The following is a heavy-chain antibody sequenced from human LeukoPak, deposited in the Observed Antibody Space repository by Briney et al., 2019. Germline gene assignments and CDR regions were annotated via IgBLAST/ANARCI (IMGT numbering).Heavy chain of an antibody. Sequence: AGGSLRLSCAASGFTFSSYAMHWVRQAPGKGLEWVAVISYDGSNKYYADSVKGRFTISRDNSKNTLYLQMNSLRAEDTAVYYCARDRYYYDSSGYSDYWGQGTLVTVSS. CDR3: ARDRYYYDSSGYSDY. CDR2: ISYDGSNK. J-gene: IGHJ4*02. CDR1: GFTFSSYA. D-gene: IGHD3-22*01. V-gene: IGHV3-30-3*01.